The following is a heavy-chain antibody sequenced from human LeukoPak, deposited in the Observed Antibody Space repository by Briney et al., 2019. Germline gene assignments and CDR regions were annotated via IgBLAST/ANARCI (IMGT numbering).Heavy chain of an antibody. J-gene: IGHJ3*02. CDR3: ARSPIYYDSSGYYSSPAHAFDI. V-gene: IGHV4-59*01. Sequence: SETLSLTCTVSGGSISSYYWSWIRQPPGKGLEWIGYIYYSGSTNYNPSLKSRVTISVDTSKNQFSLKLSSVTAADTAVYYCARSPIYYDSSGYYSSPAHAFDIWGQGTMVTVSS. CDR2: IYYSGST. CDR1: GGSISSYY. D-gene: IGHD3-22*01.